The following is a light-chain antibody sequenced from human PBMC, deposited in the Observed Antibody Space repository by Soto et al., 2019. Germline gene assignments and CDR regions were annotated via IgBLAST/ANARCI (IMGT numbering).Light chain of an antibody. CDR3: SSNAGSNNGLV. CDR1: SSDVGAYNY. J-gene: IGLJ2*01. Sequence: QSALSQPPSASGSPGQSVTISCTGGSSDVGAYNYVSWYQQHPGKAPKPMIYEVNKRPSGVPDRFSGSKSGSTASLTVSGLQTEDEAEYYCSSNAGSNNGLVFGGGTKLTVL. V-gene: IGLV2-8*01. CDR2: EVN.